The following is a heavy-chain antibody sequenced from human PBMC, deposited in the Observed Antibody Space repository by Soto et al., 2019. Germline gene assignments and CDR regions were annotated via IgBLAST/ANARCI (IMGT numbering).Heavy chain of an antibody. CDR2: VYYSGRT. V-gene: IGHV4-31*02. CDR1: GGYY. D-gene: IGHD2-15*01. J-gene: IGHJ6*03. CDR3: ARFAEPAVRRDSDHYYKDV. Sequence: GGYYWYWIRQHPGEGLEYMEYVYYSGRTAYNPSLKSRISISLDTSQNQVSLVLTSVTAADTAVYYCARFAEPAVRRDSDHYYKDVWGKGTSVTVS.